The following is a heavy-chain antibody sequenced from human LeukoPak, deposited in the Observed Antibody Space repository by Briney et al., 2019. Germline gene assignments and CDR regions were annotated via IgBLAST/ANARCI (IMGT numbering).Heavy chain of an antibody. J-gene: IGHJ5*02. V-gene: IGHV4-59*01. D-gene: IGHD6-13*01. CDR3: ARVLRRGNSWNPTPNWFDP. CDR1: GGSMSSYY. CDR2: IYYSGST. Sequence: PSETLSLTCSVSGGSMSSYYWSWIRQPPGKGLEWIGHIYYSGSTNYNPSVKSRVTISLDTSKNQFSLKLSSVTAADTAVYYCARVLRRGNSWNPTPNWFDPWGQGTLVTVSS.